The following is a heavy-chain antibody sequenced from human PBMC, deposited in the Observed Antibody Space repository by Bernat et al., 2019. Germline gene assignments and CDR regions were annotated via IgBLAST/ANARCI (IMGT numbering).Heavy chain of an antibody. D-gene: IGHD2-2*01. J-gene: IGHJ4*02. V-gene: IGHV4-34*01. CDR2: INHSGST. Sequence: QVQLQQWGAGLLKPSETLSLTCAVYGGSFSGYYWSWIRQPPGKGLEWIGEINHSGSTNYNPSHKSRVTISVDTTKNQFSLKLSSVTAADTAVYYCARVQPTYCSSTSCYGPYFDYWGQGTLVTVSS. CDR3: ARVQPTYCSSTSCYGPYFDY. CDR1: GGSFSGYY.